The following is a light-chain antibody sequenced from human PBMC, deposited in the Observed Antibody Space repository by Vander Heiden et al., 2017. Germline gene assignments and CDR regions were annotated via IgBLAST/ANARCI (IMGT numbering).Light chain of an antibody. CDR3: SSYTSSSTLV. CDR1: SSDVGGYNY. V-gene: IGLV2-14*01. J-gene: IGLJ2*01. Sequence: QSALTPPASVSGSPGQSITLPCTGTSSDVGGYNYVSWYQQHPGKAPKLMIYEVSNRPSGVSNRVSGSKSGNTASLTISGLQAEDEADYYCSSYTSSSTLVFGGGTKLTVL. CDR2: EVS.